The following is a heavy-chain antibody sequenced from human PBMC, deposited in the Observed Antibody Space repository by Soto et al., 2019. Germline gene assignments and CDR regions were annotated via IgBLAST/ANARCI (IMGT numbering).Heavy chain of an antibody. CDR1: GYTFPSYG. D-gene: IGHD3-10*01. CDR2: ITAYNGNT. J-gene: IGHJ4*02. V-gene: IGHV1-18*01. CDR3: ARSYYTSGSYSAFDY. Sequence: ASVKVSCKASGYTFPSYGLTWVRQAPGQGLEWMGWITAYNGNTNYAQKPQGRVTMTTDTSTSTAYMELRSLRSDDTAVYYCARSYYTSGSYSAFDYWGQGTLVTVSS.